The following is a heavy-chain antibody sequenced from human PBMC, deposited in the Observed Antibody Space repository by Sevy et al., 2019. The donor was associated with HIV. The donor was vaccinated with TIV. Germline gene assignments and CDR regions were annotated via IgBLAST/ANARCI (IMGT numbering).Heavy chain of an antibody. D-gene: IGHD3-3*01. CDR3: ARDKTILGGRDGMDV. CDR2: ISTSSGYI. CDR1: GFTFSNYN. V-gene: IGHV3-21*06. J-gene: IGHJ6*02. Sequence: GGSLRLSCAASGFTFSNYNINWVRQSPGKGLEWVSFISTSSGYIYYADSVKGRFTISRDNAKNLQYLQMNSLRAEDTAVYYCARDKTILGGRDGMDVWGQGTTVTVSS.